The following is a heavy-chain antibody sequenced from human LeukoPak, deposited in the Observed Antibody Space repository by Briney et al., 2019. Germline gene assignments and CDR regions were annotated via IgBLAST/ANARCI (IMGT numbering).Heavy chain of an antibody. V-gene: IGHV4-59*01. D-gene: IGHD4-11*01. Sequence: SETLSLTCTVSGGSINSYYWTWIRQPPGKALEWIGYIYYSGSTYYNPSLKSRVTISLDTSKNQFSLKLSSVTAAATAVYYCARDATPFSNQTWFAPWGRGPRVPVSS. CDR2: IYYSGST. CDR3: ARDATPFSNQTWFAP. J-gene: IGHJ5*02. CDR1: GGSINSYY.